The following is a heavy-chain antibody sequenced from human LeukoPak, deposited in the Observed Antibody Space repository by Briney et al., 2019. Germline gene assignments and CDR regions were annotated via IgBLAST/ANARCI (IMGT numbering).Heavy chain of an antibody. J-gene: IGHJ5*02. CDR3: ARGPLEYCSGGTCYSGRNWFDP. Sequence: ASVKVSCKASGYILTDYYMHWVRQAPGQGLEWMGWINPNSGDTNYAQTFQGRVTMTRDTAISTVSMYLRRLRYDDPAAYYCARGPLEYCSGGTCYSGRNWFDPWGKGNLVPVS. CDR1: GYILTDYY. D-gene: IGHD2-15*01. CDR2: INPNSGDT. V-gene: IGHV1-2*02.